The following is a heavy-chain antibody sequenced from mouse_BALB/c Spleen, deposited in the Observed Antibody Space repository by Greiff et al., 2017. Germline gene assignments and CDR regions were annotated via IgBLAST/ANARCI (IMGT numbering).Heavy chain of an antibody. CDR3: ASLYGSSYYWYFDV. CDR1: GFSLTSYG. V-gene: IGHV2-2*02. Sequence: QVQLKQSGPGLVQPSQSLSITCTVSGFSLTSYGVHWVRQSPGKGLEWLGVIWSGGSTDYNAAFISRLSISKDNSKSQVFFKMNSLQANDTAIYYCASLYGSSYYWYFDVWGAGTTVTVSS. CDR2: IWSGGST. J-gene: IGHJ1*01. D-gene: IGHD1-1*01.